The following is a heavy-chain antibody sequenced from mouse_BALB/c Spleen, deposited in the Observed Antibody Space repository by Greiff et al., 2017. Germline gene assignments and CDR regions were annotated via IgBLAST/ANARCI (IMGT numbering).Heavy chain of an antibody. CDR3: ARGITTVVATYYWYFDV. Sequence: VKLQESGAELARPGASVKMSCKASGYTFTSYTMHWVKQRPGQGLEWIGYINPSSGYTNYNQKFKDKATLTADKSTSTAYMQLSSLTSEDSAVYYCARGITTVVATYYWYFDVWGAGTTVTVSS. J-gene: IGHJ1*01. V-gene: IGHV1-4*01. D-gene: IGHD1-1*01. CDR2: INPSSGYT. CDR1: GYTFTSYT.